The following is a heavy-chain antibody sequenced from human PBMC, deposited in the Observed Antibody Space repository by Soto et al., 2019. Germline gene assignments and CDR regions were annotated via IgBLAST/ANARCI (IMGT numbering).Heavy chain of an antibody. V-gene: IGHV2-5*01. J-gene: IGHJ4*02. CDR3: AHRSTYGVDYYFDY. Sequence: QITLKESGPTLVKPTQTLTLTCTLSGFSLSTSGVGVGWIRQPPGKALEWLALIYWNDDKRYSPSLKKRLTITKDTSKNQVVLTMTNMDPVDTATYYCAHRSTYGVDYYFDYWGQGTLVTVSS. D-gene: IGHD4-17*01. CDR2: IYWNDDK. CDR1: GFSLSTSGVG.